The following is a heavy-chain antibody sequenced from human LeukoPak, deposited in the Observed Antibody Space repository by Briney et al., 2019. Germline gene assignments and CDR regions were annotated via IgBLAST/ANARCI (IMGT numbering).Heavy chain of an antibody. D-gene: IGHD3-22*01. CDR2: IIPIFGTA. Sequence: SVKVSCKASGGTFSSYAISWVRQAPGQGLEWMGGIIPIFGTANYAQKFQGRVTITADESTSTAYMELSSLGSEDTAVYYCARGGGSGYYRSAFDIWGQGTMVTVSS. J-gene: IGHJ3*02. CDR1: GGTFSSYA. CDR3: ARGGGSGYYRSAFDI. V-gene: IGHV1-69*13.